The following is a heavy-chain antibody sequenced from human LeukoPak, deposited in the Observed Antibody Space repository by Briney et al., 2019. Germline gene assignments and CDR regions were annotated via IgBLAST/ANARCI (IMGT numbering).Heavy chain of an antibody. D-gene: IGHD3-22*01. CDR1: GFTFSSYW. CDR3: ASLASYYYDEDY. J-gene: IGHJ4*02. V-gene: IGHV3-74*01. CDR2: INSDGSST. Sequence: GGSLRLSCAASGFTFSSYWMHWVRQAPGKGLVWVSRINSDGSSTSYADSVKGRFTISRDNAKNTLYLQMNSLRAEDTAVYYCASLASYYYDEDYWGQGTLVTVSS.